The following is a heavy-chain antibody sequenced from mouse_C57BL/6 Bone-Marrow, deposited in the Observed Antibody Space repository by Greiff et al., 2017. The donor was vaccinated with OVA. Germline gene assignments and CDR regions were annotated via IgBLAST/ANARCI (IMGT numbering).Heavy chain of an antibody. CDR3: ARHEDGYYASYFDY. V-gene: IGHV1-82*01. Sequence: VPLQQSGPELVKPGASVKISCKASGYAFSSSWMNWVKQRPGKGLEWIGRIYPGAGDTNYNGKFKGKATLTADKSSSTAYMQLSSLTSEDSAVYFCARHEDGYYASYFDYWGQGTTLTVSS. D-gene: IGHD2-3*01. CDR2: IYPGAGDT. J-gene: IGHJ2*01. CDR1: GYAFSSSW.